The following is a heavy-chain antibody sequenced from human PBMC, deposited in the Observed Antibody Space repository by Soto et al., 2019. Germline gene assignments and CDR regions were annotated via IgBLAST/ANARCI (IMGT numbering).Heavy chain of an antibody. Sequence: QVQLVESGGGVVQPGRSLRLSCAASGFSFRNYAMHWVRQTPGKGLEWVALISYDGSNIRYADSVKGRFTISRDNSKNSLSLQMNSLRSEDTAVYYCARDHGVGAQAGFDSWGQGTLVTVSS. CDR3: ARDHGVGAQAGFDS. CDR1: GFSFRNYA. J-gene: IGHJ4*02. D-gene: IGHD1-26*01. V-gene: IGHV3-30-3*01. CDR2: ISYDGSNI.